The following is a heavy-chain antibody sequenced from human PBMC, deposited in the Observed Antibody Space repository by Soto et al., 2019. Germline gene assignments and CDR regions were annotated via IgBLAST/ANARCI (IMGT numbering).Heavy chain of an antibody. V-gene: IGHV4-30-2*01. CDR1: GGSISSGGYS. CDR3: ARVGHCSGGSCCYFDY. Sequence: SETLSLTCAVSGGSISSGGYSWSWIRQPPGKGLEWIGYIYHSGSTYYNPSLKSRVTISVDRSKNQFSLKLSSVTAADTAVYYCARVGHCSGGSCCYFDYWGQGPLVTVSS. J-gene: IGHJ4*02. CDR2: IYHSGST. D-gene: IGHD2-15*01.